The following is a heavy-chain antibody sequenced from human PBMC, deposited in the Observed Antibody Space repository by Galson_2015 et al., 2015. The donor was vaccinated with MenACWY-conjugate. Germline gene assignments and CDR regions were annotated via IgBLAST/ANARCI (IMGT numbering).Heavy chain of an antibody. CDR1: GFSISSTY. CDR3: ALDTHSSSRNDH. Sequence: SLRLSCAASGFSISSTYMSWVRQAPGGGLEWVSIIYSSGSTYYADSVKGRFTISRDNSKNTLYLQMNSLRAEDTALYYCALDTHSSSRNDHWGQGTLVTVSS. V-gene: IGHV3-53*01. CDR2: IYSSGST. J-gene: IGHJ4*02. D-gene: IGHD2-2*01.